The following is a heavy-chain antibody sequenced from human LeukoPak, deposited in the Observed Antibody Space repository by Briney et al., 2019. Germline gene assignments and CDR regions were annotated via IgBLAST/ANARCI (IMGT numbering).Heavy chain of an antibody. V-gene: IGHV3-30*02. CDR3: AKEGYSSNRGYFDY. D-gene: IGHD6-13*01. CDR1: GFTFSSYG. Sequence: GGSLRLSCAASGFTFSSYGMHWVRQAPGKGLEWVAFIRYDGSNKYYADSVKGRFTISRDNSKNTLYLQMNSLRAEDAAVYYCAKEGYSSNRGYFDYWGQGTLVTVSS. CDR2: IRYDGSNK. J-gene: IGHJ4*02.